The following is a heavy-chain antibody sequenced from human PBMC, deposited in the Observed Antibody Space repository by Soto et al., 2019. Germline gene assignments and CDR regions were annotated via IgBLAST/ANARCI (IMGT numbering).Heavy chain of an antibody. J-gene: IGHJ5*02. CDR2: VYSGGST. CDR3: ARLGPFGAESDMFRQSRFAP. CDR1: GFTVTTSQ. D-gene: IGHD3-16*01. Sequence: HPRRSPRLSCAAYGFTVTTSQMNWFRQAPGKGLEWVSVVYSGGSTYYAASVKGRFTISRDTSKNTLFLQMNNLRVEDTAVYFCARLGPFGAESDMFRQSRFAPWGQGT. V-gene: IGHV3-53*01.